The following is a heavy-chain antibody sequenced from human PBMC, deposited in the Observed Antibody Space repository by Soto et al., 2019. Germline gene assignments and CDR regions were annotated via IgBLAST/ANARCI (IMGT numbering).Heavy chain of an antibody. V-gene: IGHV4-59*01. CDR2: IYYSGST. CDR1: VGSISSYY. CDR3: ARDLDSSGWYGPSDY. D-gene: IGHD6-19*01. J-gene: IGHJ4*02. Sequence: SETLSLTCTVSVGSISSYYWSWIRQPPGKGLEWIGYIYYSGSTNYNPSLKSRVTISVDTSKNQFSLKLSSVTAADTAVYYCARDLDSSGWYGPSDYWGQGTLVTVSS.